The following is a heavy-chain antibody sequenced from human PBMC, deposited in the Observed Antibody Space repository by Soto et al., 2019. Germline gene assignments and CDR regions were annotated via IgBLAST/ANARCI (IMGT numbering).Heavy chain of an antibody. CDR3: ARAPKYVDYVAEYFQH. CDR2: INPILGIA. V-gene: IGHV1-69*02. D-gene: IGHD4-17*01. CDR1: GGTFSSYT. J-gene: IGHJ1*01. Sequence: QVQLVQSGAEVKKPGSSVKVSCKASGGTFSSYTISWVRQAPGQGREWMGRINPILGIANYAQKFQGRVTITADKSTSKDYMELSSLRSEDTAVYSCARAPKYVDYVAEYFQHWGQGTLVPVPP.